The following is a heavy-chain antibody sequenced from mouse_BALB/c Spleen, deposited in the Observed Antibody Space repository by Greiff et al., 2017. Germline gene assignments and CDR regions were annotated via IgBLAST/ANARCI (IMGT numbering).Heavy chain of an antibody. CDR3: ARGRDYYGSSYGYFDV. D-gene: IGHD1-1*01. CDR1: GFTFSSFG. J-gene: IGHJ1*01. CDR2: ISSGSSTI. V-gene: IGHV5-17*02. Sequence: EVKLVESGGGLVQPGGSRKLSCAASGFTFSSFGMHWVRQAPEKGLEWVAYISSGSSTIYYADTVKGRFTISRDNPKNTLFLQMTSLRSEDTAMYYCARGRDYYGSSYGYFDVGGAGTTVTVSS.